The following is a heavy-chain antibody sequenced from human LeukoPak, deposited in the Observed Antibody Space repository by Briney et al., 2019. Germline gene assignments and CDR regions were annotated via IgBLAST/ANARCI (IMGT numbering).Heavy chain of an antibody. V-gene: IGHV3-73*01. CDR3: TRHIVSTAAHDY. CDR1: GFTFSSYE. Sequence: QPGGSLILSCAASGFTFSSYEMNWVRQASGKGLEWVGRIRSKANSYATAYAASVTGRLTVSRDDSKNTAYLQMNSLKTDDTAVYYCTRHIVSTAAHDYWGQGTLVTVSS. D-gene: IGHD2-2*01. J-gene: IGHJ4*02. CDR2: IRSKANSYAT.